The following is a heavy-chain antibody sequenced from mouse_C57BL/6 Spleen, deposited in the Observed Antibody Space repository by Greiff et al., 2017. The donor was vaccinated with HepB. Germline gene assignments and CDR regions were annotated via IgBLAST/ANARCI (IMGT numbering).Heavy chain of an antibody. D-gene: IGHD2-14*01. Sequence: VQLQESGAELVRPGASVKLSCKASGYTFTDYYINWVKQRPGQGLEWIARIYPGSGNTYYNEKFKGKATLTAEKSSSTAYMQLSSLTSEDSAVYFCAREEYDVDYWGQGTTLTVSS. CDR1: GYTFTDYY. CDR3: AREEYDVDY. CDR2: IYPGSGNT. J-gene: IGHJ2*01. V-gene: IGHV1-76*01.